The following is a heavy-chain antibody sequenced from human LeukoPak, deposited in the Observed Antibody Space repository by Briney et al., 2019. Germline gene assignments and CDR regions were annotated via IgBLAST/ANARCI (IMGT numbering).Heavy chain of an antibody. CDR3: ARDGDSSGYYSLFY. D-gene: IGHD3-22*01. V-gene: IGHV3-66*01. CDR2: IYSGGST. Sequence: GGSLRLSCAASGFTVSINYMSWVRQAPGKGLEWVSIIYSGGSTNYADSVKGRFTVSRDNSKNTLYLQMNSLRAEDTAVYYCARDGDSSGYYSLFYWGQGTLVTVSS. CDR1: GFTVSINY. J-gene: IGHJ4*02.